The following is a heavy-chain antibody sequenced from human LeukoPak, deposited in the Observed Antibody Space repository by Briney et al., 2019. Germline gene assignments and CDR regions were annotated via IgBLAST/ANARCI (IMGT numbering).Heavy chain of an antibody. CDR3: SRDTADDAFDI. CDR1: GFTFSSYW. V-gene: IGHV3-74*01. Sequence: PGGSLRLSCAASGFTFSSYWMHWVRQAPGKGLVWVSRINSDGSTSSYADSEKGRFTISRDNAKNTLYLQMNSLRAEDTAVYYCSRDTADDAFDIWGQGTMVTVSS. CDR2: INSDGSTS. J-gene: IGHJ3*02.